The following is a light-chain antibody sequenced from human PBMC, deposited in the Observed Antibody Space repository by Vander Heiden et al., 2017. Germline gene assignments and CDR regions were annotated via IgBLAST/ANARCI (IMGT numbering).Light chain of an antibody. J-gene: IGLJ3*02. CDR3: QTWGTGIRV. CDR1: SGHSSYA. CDR2: LSSDGSH. Sequence: QLVLTQSPSASASLGASVKITCTLSSGHSSYAIAWHQQQPEKGPRYLMKLSSDGSHSKGDGIPDRFSGSSSGDERYLTISSLQSEDEADYYCQTWGTGIRVFGGGTKLTVL. V-gene: IGLV4-69*01.